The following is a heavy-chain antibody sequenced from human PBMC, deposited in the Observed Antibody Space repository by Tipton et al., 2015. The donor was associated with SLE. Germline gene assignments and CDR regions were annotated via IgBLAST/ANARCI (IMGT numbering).Heavy chain of an antibody. J-gene: IGHJ6*02. CDR1: GFTFDDFA. CDR2: ISWNSGSI. D-gene: IGHD2/OR15-2a*01. CDR3: ARLLTSYYGMDV. V-gene: IGHV3-9*01. Sequence: SLRLSCAASGFTFDDFAMSWVRQAPGKGLEWVSGISWNSGSIGYADSVKGRFTISRDNAKNSLYLQMNSLRAEDTALYYCARLLTSYYGMDVWGQGTTVTVSS.